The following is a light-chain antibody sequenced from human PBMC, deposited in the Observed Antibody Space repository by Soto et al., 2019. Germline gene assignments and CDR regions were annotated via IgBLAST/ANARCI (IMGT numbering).Light chain of an antibody. CDR3: SSYAGINNGNHVLG. Sequence: QSVLTQPPSASGSPGQSVTISCTETSSDVGDYNYVSWYQQHPGKAPKLLIYEVSKRPSGVPDRFSGSRSGNTASLTVSGLQAEDEADYYCSSYAGINNGNHVLGFGTGTKLTVL. V-gene: IGLV2-8*01. CDR1: SSDVGDYNY. J-gene: IGLJ1*01. CDR2: EVS.